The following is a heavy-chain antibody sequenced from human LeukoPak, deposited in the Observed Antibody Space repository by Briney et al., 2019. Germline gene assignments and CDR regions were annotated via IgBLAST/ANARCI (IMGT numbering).Heavy chain of an antibody. CDR3: ARRAPYSYEWSTLDY. V-gene: IGHV4-59*08. Sequence: SETLSLTCTVSGGSISSYYWSWIRQPPGKGLEWIGYIYCSGSTNYNPSLKSRVTISVDTSKNQFSLKLSSVTAADTAVYYCARRAPYSYEWSTLDYWGQGTLVTVSS. J-gene: IGHJ4*02. CDR1: GGSISSYY. CDR2: IYCSGST. D-gene: IGHD5-18*01.